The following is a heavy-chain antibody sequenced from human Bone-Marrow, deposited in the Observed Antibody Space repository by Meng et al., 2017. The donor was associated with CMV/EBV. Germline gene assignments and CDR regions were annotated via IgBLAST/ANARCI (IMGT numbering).Heavy chain of an antibody. CDR1: GFTFSSYS. V-gene: IGHV3-48*04. J-gene: IGHJ6*02. Sequence: ETLSLTCAASGFTFSSYSMNWVRQAPGKGLEWVSYISSSSSTIYYADSVKGRFTISRDNAKNSLYLQMNSLRAEDTAVYYCARDLIRFPRLLDVWGQGTTVTVSS. D-gene: IGHD2-21*01. CDR3: ARDLIRFPRLLDV. CDR2: ISSSSSTI.